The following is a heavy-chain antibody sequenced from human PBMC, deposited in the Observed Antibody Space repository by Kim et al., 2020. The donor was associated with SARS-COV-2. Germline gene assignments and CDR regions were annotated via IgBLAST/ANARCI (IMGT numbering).Heavy chain of an antibody. D-gene: IGHD3-10*01. CDR1: GFSLSIRDVG. CDR2: VYWDDDK. V-gene: IGHV2-5*02. CDR3: ARKGSTCALDY. Sequence: SGPTLVKPTQTLTLTCTFSGFSLSIRDVGVGWIRQPPGKALEWLAVVYWDDDKRYSPSLKSRLTITKDTSKNQVVLTMTNMDPVDTATYSCARKGSTCALDYWGQGTLVTVSS. J-gene: IGHJ4*02.